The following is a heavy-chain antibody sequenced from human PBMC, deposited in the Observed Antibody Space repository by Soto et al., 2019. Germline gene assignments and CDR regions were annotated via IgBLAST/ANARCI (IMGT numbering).Heavy chain of an antibody. J-gene: IGHJ4*02. Sequence: QVQLVQSGAEVKKPGASVKVSCKASGYTFSSYGFTWVRQAPGQGLEWMGWISTYNGNTNYAQKLQGRVTMTTDTATGAAYMELRSLRSDDPAEYYCARVSSSWSFDYWGQGTLVTVSS. CDR2: ISTYNGNT. D-gene: IGHD6-13*01. CDR1: GYTFSSYG. V-gene: IGHV1-18*01. CDR3: ARVSSSWSFDY.